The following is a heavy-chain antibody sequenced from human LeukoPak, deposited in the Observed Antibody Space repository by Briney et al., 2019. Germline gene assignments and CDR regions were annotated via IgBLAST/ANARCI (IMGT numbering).Heavy chain of an antibody. CDR2: IKQDGSEK. D-gene: IGHD3-10*01. CDR1: GFTFSSYW. Sequence: GGALRLSCAASGFTFSSYWMSWVRQAPGKGLEGVADIKQDGSEKYYVDSVKGRFTISRDNAKNSLYLQMNSLRVEDTAVYYCARESFTSGSGSYYLDYWGQGTLVTVSS. V-gene: IGHV3-7*03. CDR3: ARESFTSGSGSYYLDY. J-gene: IGHJ4*02.